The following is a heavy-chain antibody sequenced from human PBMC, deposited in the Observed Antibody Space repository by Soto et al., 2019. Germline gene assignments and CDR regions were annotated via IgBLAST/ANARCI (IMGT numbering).Heavy chain of an antibody. CDR2: LSGSGGST. V-gene: IGHV3-23*01. CDR1: GFTFSSYA. J-gene: IGHJ3*02. CDR3: AKESYWNDGGSFDI. D-gene: IGHD1-1*01. Sequence: EVQLLESGGGLVQPGGSQRLSCAASGFTFSSYAMSWVRQAPGKGLEWVSALSGSGGSTYYADSVKGRFAISRDNAKNTLYLQVNSLRAEDTAVYYCAKESYWNDGGSFDIWGQGTMLTVSS.